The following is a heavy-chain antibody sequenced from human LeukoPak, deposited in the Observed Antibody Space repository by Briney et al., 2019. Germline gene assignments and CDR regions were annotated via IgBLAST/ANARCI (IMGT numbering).Heavy chain of an antibody. Sequence: GASVKVSCKASGYTFSDYYIHSVRQAPGQGLEWMAWINPSNGDTNDAQKFQGRVTMIRDTSISTAYMELTRLISDDSAVYYCAREGSSGWYVHPTLDYWGQGTLVTVSS. D-gene: IGHD6-19*01. V-gene: IGHV1-2*02. CDR3: AREGSSGWYVHPTLDY. CDR2: INPSNGDT. CDR1: GYTFSDYY. J-gene: IGHJ4*02.